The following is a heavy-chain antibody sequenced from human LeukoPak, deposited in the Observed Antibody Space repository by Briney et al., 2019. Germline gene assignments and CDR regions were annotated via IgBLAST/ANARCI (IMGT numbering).Heavy chain of an antibody. CDR2: IYYSGST. D-gene: IGHD2-2*02. CDR1: GGSISSGDYY. CDR3: AGAGYCSSPSCYTAYYYYMDV. Sequence: SQTLSLTCTVSGGSISSGDYYWSWIRQPPGKGLEWIGYIYYSGSTDYNPSLKSRVTISVDTSRNQFSLKLSSVTAADTAVYYCAGAGYCSSPSCYTAYYYYMDVWGKGTTVTVSS. J-gene: IGHJ6*03. V-gene: IGHV4-30-4*08.